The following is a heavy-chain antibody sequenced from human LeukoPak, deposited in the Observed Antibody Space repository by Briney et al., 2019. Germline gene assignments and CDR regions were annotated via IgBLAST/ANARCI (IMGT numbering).Heavy chain of an antibody. J-gene: IGHJ6*02. CDR3: ARPTFGGVIDYYGMDV. D-gene: IGHD3-16*01. V-gene: IGHV3-23*01. CDR1: GFTFSSYA. CDR2: ISGSGGST. Sequence: GGSLRLSCAASGFTFSSYAMSWVRQAPGKGLEWVSVISGSGGSTYYADSVKGRFTISRDNSKNTLYLQMNSLRAEDTAVYYCARPTFGGVIDYYGMDVWGQGTTVTVSS.